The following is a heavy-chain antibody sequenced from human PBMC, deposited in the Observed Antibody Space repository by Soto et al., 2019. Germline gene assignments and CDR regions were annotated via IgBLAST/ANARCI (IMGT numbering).Heavy chain of an antibody. D-gene: IGHD2-2*01. CDR2: INPNSGGT. CDR3: ARDPKVVPAGYYYYYYGMDV. Sequence: QVQLVQSGAEVKKPGASVKVSCKASGYTFTGYYMHWVRQAPGQGLEWMGWINPNSGGTNYAQKFQGWVTMTRDTSISTAYMELSRLRSDDTAVYYCARDPKVVPAGYYYYYYGMDVWGQGTTVTVSS. V-gene: IGHV1-2*04. J-gene: IGHJ6*02. CDR1: GYTFTGYY.